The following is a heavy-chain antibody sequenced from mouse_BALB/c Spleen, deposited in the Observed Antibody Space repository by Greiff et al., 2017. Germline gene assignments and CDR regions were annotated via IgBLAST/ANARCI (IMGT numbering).Heavy chain of an antibody. CDR1: GYTFTSYY. V-gene: IGHV1S56*01. CDR2: IYPGNVNT. Sequence: VQLQQSGPELVKPGASVRISCKASGYTFTSYYIHWVKQRPGQGLEWIGWIYPGNVNTKYNEKFKGKATLTADKSSSTAYMQLSSLTSEDSAVYFCARIYYGNYYFDYWGQGTTLTVSS. J-gene: IGHJ2*01. CDR3: ARIYYGNYYFDY. D-gene: IGHD2-1*01.